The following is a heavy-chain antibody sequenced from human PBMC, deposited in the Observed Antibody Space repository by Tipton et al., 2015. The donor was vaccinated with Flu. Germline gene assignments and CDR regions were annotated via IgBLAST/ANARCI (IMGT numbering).Heavy chain of an antibody. Sequence: TLSLTCIVSNGSLSSYYWNWIRQSPGKGLEWIGYIYNGVYTKYGPSLRSRVTISADTSKNQFSLRLSSVTAADTAVYLCARDPSLGMPEYFDYWGQGTLVTASS. CDR2: IYNGVYT. J-gene: IGHJ4*02. CDR3: ARDPSLGMPEYFDY. V-gene: IGHV4-59*01. D-gene: IGHD2-2*01. CDR1: NGSLSSYY.